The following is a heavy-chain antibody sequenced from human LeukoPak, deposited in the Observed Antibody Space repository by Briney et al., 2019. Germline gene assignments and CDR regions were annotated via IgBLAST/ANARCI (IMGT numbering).Heavy chain of an antibody. CDR2: ISGSGGST. J-gene: IGHJ3*02. CDR1: GFTFSSYA. CDR3: ARRWDYQTTDAFDI. Sequence: GGSLRLSCAASGFTFSSYAMSWVRPAPGKGLEWVSAISGSGGSTYYADSVKGRFTISRHNSKNTLYLQMNSLRAEDTAVYYCARRWDYQTTDAFDIWGQGTMVTVSS. V-gene: IGHV3-23*01. D-gene: IGHD4-17*01.